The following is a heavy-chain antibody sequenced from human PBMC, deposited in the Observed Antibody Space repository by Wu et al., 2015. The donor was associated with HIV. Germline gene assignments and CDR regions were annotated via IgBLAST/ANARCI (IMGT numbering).Heavy chain of an antibody. D-gene: IGHD6-19*01. CDR2: MNPKSYNT. CDR3: ARQRAYSTGWYVYDY. Sequence: QVRLLQSGGEMKMPGASLKVSCKTSGYTFTSYDINWVRQATGQGLEWMGWMNPKSYNTGYAQKFQGRLTMTRDTSISTAYMELSSLRSEDTAVYYCARQRAYSTGWYVYDYWGQGTLVTVSS. CDR1: GYTFTSYD. V-gene: IGHV1-8*01. J-gene: IGHJ4*02.